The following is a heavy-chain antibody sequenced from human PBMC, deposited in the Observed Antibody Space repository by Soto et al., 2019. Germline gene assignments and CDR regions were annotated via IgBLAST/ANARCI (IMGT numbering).Heavy chain of an antibody. CDR2: LNQDGRTE. CDR3: ARDPYNYGDYGYGMDV. V-gene: IGHV3-7*05. D-gene: IGHD3-16*01. Sequence: GGSLRLSCAASGFTFSRYCMSWVRQAPGKGLEWVANLNQDGRTENYLDSVKGRFTISRDNAKNSLYLQMNSLGAEDTAVYYCARDPYNYGDYGYGMDVWGQGTTVTVSS. CDR1: GFTFSRYC. J-gene: IGHJ6*01.